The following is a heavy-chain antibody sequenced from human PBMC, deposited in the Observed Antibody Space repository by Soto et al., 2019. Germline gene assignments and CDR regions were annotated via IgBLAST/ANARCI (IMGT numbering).Heavy chain of an antibody. CDR1: GFTFSSYA. Sequence: PGGSLRLSCAASGFTFSSYAMHWVRQAPGKGLEWVAVISYDGSNKYYADSVKGRFTISRDNSKNTLYLQMNSLRAEDTAVYYCASYTIFGVSYWGHGT. CDR2: ISYDGSNK. D-gene: IGHD3-3*01. J-gene: IGHJ4*01. V-gene: IGHV3-30-3*01. CDR3: ASYTIFGVSY.